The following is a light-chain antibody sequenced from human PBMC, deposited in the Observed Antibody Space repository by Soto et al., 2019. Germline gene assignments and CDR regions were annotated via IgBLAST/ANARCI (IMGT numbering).Light chain of an antibody. Sequence: EIVLTQSPATLSLSPGERATLSCRAGQSVSSYLACYQQKPGQAPRPLIYDASNRATGIPARFSGSGSGTDFTLTISSLEPEDFAVYYCQQRKNWPTFGPGTKVDIK. CDR1: QSVSSY. CDR2: DAS. CDR3: QQRKNWPT. J-gene: IGKJ3*01. V-gene: IGKV3-11*01.